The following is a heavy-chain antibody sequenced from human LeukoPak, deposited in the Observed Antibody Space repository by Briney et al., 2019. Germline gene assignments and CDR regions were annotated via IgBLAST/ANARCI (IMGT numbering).Heavy chain of an antibody. V-gene: IGHV3-23*01. J-gene: IGHJ3*01. CDR2: ISGSASST. CDR3: AMKAVPRPRLHDAFDF. CDR1: GFTFSRYD. Sequence: TGGSLRLSCAASGFTFSRYDMSWVRQAPGKGLEWVSAISGSASSTYHADSVKGRFTISRDNSKNTLYLQMNSLRADDTAVYYCAMKAVPRPRLHDAFDFWGQGTVVSVSS. D-gene: IGHD5-24*01.